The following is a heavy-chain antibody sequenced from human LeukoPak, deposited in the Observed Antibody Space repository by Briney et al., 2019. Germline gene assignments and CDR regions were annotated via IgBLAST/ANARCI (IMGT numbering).Heavy chain of an antibody. CDR1: GFTFSNAK. D-gene: IGHD3-3*01. Sequence: GVSLRLSCAASGFTFSNAKMSWVRQAPGKGLEWVGHIKSQADGGTTDYAAPVKGRFTISRDDSKNTLYLQMITLETEDTAVYYCTGGVESGNYLHYWGQGTLVTVSS. CDR2: IKSQADGGTT. CDR3: TGGVESGNYLHY. V-gene: IGHV3-15*01. J-gene: IGHJ4*02.